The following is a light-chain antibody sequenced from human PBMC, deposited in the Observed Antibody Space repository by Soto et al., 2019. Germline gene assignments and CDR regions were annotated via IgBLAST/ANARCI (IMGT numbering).Light chain of an antibody. CDR1: QGISRW. CDR2: AAS. V-gene: IGKV1-12*01. CDR3: QQAIRFPSP. Sequence: DIQMTQSPSSVSASVGDRVTITCRASQGISRWLAWYQQKPGKAPKLLIYAASSLQSGVPSRFSGSGSGTDFTLPLNRLQPEDFCTYYCQQAIRFPSPFGPGARLEMK. J-gene: IGKJ5*01.